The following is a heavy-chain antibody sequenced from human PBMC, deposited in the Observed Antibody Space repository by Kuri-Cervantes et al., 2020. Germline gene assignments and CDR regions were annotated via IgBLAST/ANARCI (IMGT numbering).Heavy chain of an antibody. Sequence: GESLKISCAASGFTFSSYGMHWVRQAPGEGLEWVAVISYDGSNKYYADSVKGRFTISRDNSKNTLYLQMNSLRAEDTAVYYCAKDMDSYGGPFDYWGQGTLVTVSS. CDR2: ISYDGSNK. V-gene: IGHV3-30*18. CDR1: GFTFSSYG. J-gene: IGHJ4*02. CDR3: AKDMDSYGGPFDY. D-gene: IGHD5-18*01.